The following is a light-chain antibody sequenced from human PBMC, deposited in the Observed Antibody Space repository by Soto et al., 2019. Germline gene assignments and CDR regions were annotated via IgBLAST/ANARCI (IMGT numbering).Light chain of an antibody. J-gene: IGLJ1*01. Sequence: SYELTQPPSVSVSPGQTASITCSGDKLGDKYACWYQQKPGQSPVLVIYQDSKRPSGIPERFSGSNSGNTATLTISGTQAMDEADYYCQAWDSSTVVFGNGTKLTVL. CDR1: KLGDKY. CDR3: QAWDSSTVV. V-gene: IGLV3-1*01. CDR2: QDS.